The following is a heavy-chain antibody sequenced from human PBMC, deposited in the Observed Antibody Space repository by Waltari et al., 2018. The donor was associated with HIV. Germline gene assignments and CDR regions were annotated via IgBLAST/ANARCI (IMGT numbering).Heavy chain of an antibody. J-gene: IGHJ4*02. D-gene: IGHD4-4*01. CDR1: LFLLISMRVS. V-gene: IGHV2-5*02. Sequence: TFTESCPTLVNPTQTLTLTCSFSLFLLISMRVSLGWIRQPPGKALEWLALIYWDNDKSYSPSLKSRLTITKDTSKNQVVLTMTNMDPVDTATYYCAHRLSNYGYFDYWGQGTLVTVSS. CDR3: AHRLSNYGYFDY. CDR2: IYWDNDK.